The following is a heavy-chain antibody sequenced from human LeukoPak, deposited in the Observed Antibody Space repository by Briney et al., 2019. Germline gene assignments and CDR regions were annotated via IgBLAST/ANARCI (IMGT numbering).Heavy chain of an antibody. CDR1: GFTFSSYA. CDR3: AKSRGDYDFWSYAFDI. CDR2: ISGSGGST. J-gene: IGHJ3*02. V-gene: IGHV3-23*01. D-gene: IGHD3-3*01. Sequence: GGSLRLSCAASGFTFSSYAMSWVRQAPGKGLEWVSAISGSGGSTYYADSVKGRFTISRDNSKNTLYLQMNSLRAEDTAVYYCAKSRGDYDFWSYAFDIWGQGTMVTVSS.